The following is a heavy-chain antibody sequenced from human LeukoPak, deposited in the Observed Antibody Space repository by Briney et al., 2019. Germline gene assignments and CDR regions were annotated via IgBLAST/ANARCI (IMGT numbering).Heavy chain of an antibody. D-gene: IGHD2-2*01. J-gene: IGHJ6*03. CDR2: IYYSGST. Sequence: SETLSLTCSDSGGSISSYYWSWILQPPGKGLEWFGYIYYSGSTNYNPSLKSRVTISVDTSKNQFSLKLSSVTAADTAVYYCARQTRYCSSTSCSDLHYYYNYYIDVWGKGTTVTISS. CDR1: GGSISSYY. CDR3: ARQTRYCSSTSCSDLHYYYNYYIDV. V-gene: IGHV4-59*01.